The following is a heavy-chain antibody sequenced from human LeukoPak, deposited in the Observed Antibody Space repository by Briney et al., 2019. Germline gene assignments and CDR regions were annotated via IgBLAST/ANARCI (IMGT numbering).Heavy chain of an antibody. Sequence: GGSLRLSCAASGFTVSSNYMSWVRQAPGKGLEWVSVIYSGGSTYYADSVKGRFTISRDNSKNTLYLQMNSLRAEDTAVYYCARDFTSPMNYYMDVWGKGTTVTVSS. J-gene: IGHJ6*03. CDR2: IYSGGST. CDR3: ARDFTSPMNYYMDV. CDR1: GFTVSSNY. V-gene: IGHV3-53*01. D-gene: IGHD6-6*01.